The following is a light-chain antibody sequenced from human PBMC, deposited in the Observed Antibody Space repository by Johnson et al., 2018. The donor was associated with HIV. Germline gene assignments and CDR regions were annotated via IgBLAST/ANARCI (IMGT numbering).Light chain of an antibody. CDR2: ENN. J-gene: IGLJ1*01. V-gene: IGLV1-51*02. Sequence: QAVLTQPPSVSAAPGQKVTISCSGSSSNIGNNYVSWYQQLPGTAPKLLIYENNKRPSGIPDRFSGSKSGTSATLGITGLQTGDEADYYCGTWDSSLSAGWVFGTWTKVTV. CDR1: SSNIGNNY. CDR3: GTWDSSLSAGWV.